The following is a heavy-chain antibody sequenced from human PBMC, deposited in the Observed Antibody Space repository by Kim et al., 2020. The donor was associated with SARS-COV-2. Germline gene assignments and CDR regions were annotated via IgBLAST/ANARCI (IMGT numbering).Heavy chain of an antibody. Sequence: LKSRVTISVDTSKNQCSLKLSSVTAADTAVYYCARIIVATISYYYYMDVWGKGTTVTVSS. D-gene: IGHD5-12*01. CDR3: ARIIVATISYYYYMDV. J-gene: IGHJ6*03. V-gene: IGHV4-34*01.